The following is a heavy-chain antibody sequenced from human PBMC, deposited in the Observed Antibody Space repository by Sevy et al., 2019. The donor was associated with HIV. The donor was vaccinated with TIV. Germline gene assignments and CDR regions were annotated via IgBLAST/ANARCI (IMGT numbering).Heavy chain of an antibody. CDR3: ARESIGAVGDFDY. D-gene: IGHD6-13*01. CDR2: IYYSGST. J-gene: IGHJ4*02. V-gene: IGHV4-59*01. CDR1: GGSISNYF. Sequence: SETLSLTCAVYGGSISNYFWSWIRQPPGKGLEWIGYIYYSGSTNYNPSLKSRVTISVETCKNQFSLKLSSVTAADTAVYYCARESIGAVGDFDYWGQGTLVTVSS.